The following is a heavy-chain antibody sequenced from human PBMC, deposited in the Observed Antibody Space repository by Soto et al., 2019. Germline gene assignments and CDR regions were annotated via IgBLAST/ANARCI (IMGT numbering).Heavy chain of an antibody. CDR3: ARRTVNIRTFYSGLKTHCFDY. J-gene: IGHJ4*02. Sequence: PSETLSLTCAVSGDSMSSSDYYWGWIRQPTGKGQEWIGSIYYSGSTYYNPSLQSRVAISVDTSKNQFSLKLKSVTAADTAIYYCARRTVNIRTFYSGLKTHCFDYWGQGAPVTVSS. CDR1: GDSMSSSDYY. V-gene: IGHV4-39*01. CDR2: IYYSGST. D-gene: IGHD6-19*01.